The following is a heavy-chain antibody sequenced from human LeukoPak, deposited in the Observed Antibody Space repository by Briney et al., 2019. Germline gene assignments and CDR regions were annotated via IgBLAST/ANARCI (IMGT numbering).Heavy chain of an antibody. V-gene: IGHV3-74*01. J-gene: IGHJ4*02. Sequence: TGGSLRLSCAASGFSFNTYWMYWVRQVPEKGLAWVSRIKTDGSSTSYADSVKGRFTISRDNAKNTLYLQMNSLRAEDTAVYYCTTLYSGAMDYWGQGTLVTVSS. D-gene: IGHD1-26*01. CDR3: TTLYSGAMDY. CDR1: GFSFNTYW. CDR2: IKTDGSST.